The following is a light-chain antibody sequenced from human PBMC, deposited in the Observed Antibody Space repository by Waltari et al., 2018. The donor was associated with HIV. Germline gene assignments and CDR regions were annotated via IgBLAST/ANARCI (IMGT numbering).Light chain of an antibody. Sequence: DIQMTQSPSSLSASVGDRVTITCRASQGIRNGLGWYQQKPGKAPKRLIYTASTLQSGVPSRFSGSGSVTEFTLTISSLQPEDFATYYCLQHHSYPLTFGQGTKVDIK. CDR3: LQHHSYPLT. CDR2: TAS. V-gene: IGKV1-17*01. J-gene: IGKJ1*01. CDR1: QGIRNG.